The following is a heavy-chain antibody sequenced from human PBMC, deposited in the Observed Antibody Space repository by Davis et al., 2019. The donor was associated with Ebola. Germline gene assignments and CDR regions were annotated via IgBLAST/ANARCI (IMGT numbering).Heavy chain of an antibody. CDR2: IDPSDSYT. J-gene: IGHJ4*02. Sequence: GESLKISCQGSGYSFTSYWISWVRQLPGKGLEWMGRIDPSDSYTNYSPSFQGHVTISADKSISTAYLQWSSLKASDTAMYYCARHSSLAYQLLLYYWGQGTLVTVSS. V-gene: IGHV5-10-1*01. D-gene: IGHD2-2*01. CDR1: GYSFTSYW. CDR3: ARHSSLAYQLLLYY.